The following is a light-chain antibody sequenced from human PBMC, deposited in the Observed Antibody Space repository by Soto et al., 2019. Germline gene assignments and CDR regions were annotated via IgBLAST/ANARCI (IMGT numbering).Light chain of an antibody. CDR1: QSIVRN. CDR2: TAS. CDR3: QQSHSSPLS. Sequence: IQMTQSPSSLSASVGDRVTITCRASQSIVRNLNWYQQKPGKAPELLIYTASNLESGVPSRFSGSGSGTDFVLTISSLQPEESAVYYCQQSHSSPLSFGGGTKVDIK. V-gene: IGKV1-39*01. J-gene: IGKJ4*01.